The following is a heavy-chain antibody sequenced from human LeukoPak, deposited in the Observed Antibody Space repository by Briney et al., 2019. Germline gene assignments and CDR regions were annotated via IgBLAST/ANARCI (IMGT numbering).Heavy chain of an antibody. D-gene: IGHD1-26*01. Sequence: GGSLRLSCVASGFTFSSYWMHWVRQAPGKGLVWVSRINTDGSNTNYADSVRGRFTISRDNAKNSMYLQMNSLRAEDTAVYYCARARLTSGSYFFDYWGQGTLVTVSS. J-gene: IGHJ4*02. CDR1: GFTFSSYW. CDR3: ARARLTSGSYFFDY. CDR2: INTDGSNT. V-gene: IGHV3-74*01.